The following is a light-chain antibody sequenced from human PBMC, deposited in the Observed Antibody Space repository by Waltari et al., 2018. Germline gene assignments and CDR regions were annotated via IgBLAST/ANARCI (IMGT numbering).Light chain of an antibody. Sequence: DIVMTQSPDSLAVSLGERATINCKSRQRFLCRTNNKNCLAWYQQKPGQPPKLLIYWASTRESGVPDRFSGSGSGTDFTLTISSLQAEDVAVYYCQQYDSTPTWTFGQGTKVEIK. CDR1: QRFLCRTNNKNC. CDR3: QQYDSTPTWT. V-gene: IGKV4-1*01. J-gene: IGKJ1*01. CDR2: WAS.